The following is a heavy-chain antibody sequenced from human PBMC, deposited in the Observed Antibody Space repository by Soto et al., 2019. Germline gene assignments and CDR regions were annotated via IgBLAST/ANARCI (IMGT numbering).Heavy chain of an antibody. J-gene: IGHJ6*02. CDR1: GFTFSSXX. D-gene: IGHD6-6*01. Sequence: GGSLRLSCAASGFTFSSXXMXXXXQAPGKGLEWVSXIXGSGGSTNYADSVKGRFTISRDNSKNTLYLQMNSLSAEDTAVYYCAKEGGGAIAARPMSQNYYYGMDVWGQGTTVTVSS. CDR3: AKEGGGAIAARPMSQNYYYGMDV. CDR2: IXGSGGST. V-gene: IGHV3-23*01.